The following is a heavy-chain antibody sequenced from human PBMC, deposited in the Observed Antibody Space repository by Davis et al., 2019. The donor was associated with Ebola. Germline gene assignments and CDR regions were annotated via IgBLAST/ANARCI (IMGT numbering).Heavy chain of an antibody. Sequence: MPGGSLRLSCAVYGGSFSGYYWSWIRQPQGKGLEWIGEINHSGSTNYNPSLKSRVTISVDTSKNQFSLKLSSVTAADTAVYYCARGTLYYAMDVWGQGTTVTVSS. CDR1: GGSFSGYY. V-gene: IGHV4-34*01. J-gene: IGHJ6*02. CDR3: ARGTLYYAMDV. CDR2: INHSGST.